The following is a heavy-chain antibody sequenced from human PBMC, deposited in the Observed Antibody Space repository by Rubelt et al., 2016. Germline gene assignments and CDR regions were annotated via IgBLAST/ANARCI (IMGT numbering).Heavy chain of an antibody. CDR3: ARFAIGGHSSGYLFDY. D-gene: IGHD3-22*01. Sequence: QVQLVQSGAEVKKPGASVKVSCKASGYTFTGSYMHWVRQAPGQGLEWMGWINPNSGGTNYAQSVQGRVTMTRDTSISTAYMGLSMLRSDDTAVYDCARFAIGGHSSGYLFDYWGQGTLVTVSS. CDR1: GYTFTGSY. J-gene: IGHJ4*02. V-gene: IGHV1-2*02. CDR2: INPNSGGT.